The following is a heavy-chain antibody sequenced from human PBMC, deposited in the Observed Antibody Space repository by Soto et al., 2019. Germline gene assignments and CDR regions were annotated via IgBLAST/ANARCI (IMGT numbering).Heavy chain of an antibody. CDR1: GGSFSGYY. J-gene: IGHJ4*02. CDR2: INHSGST. Sequence: PSETLSLTCAVYGGSFSGYYWSWIRQPPGKGLEWIGEINHSGSTNCNPSLKSRVTISVDTSKNQFSLKLSSVTAADTAVYYCARVGLGLAVAVFDYWGQGTLVTVSS. V-gene: IGHV4-34*01. D-gene: IGHD6-19*01. CDR3: ARVGLGLAVAVFDY.